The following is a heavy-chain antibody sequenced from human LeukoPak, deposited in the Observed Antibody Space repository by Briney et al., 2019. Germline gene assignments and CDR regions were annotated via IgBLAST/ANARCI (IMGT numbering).Heavy chain of an antibody. CDR1: GYTFTSYG. CDR3: AREADSYYDYVWGSYRFEY. CDR2: ISAYNGNT. V-gene: IGHV1-18*01. Sequence: ASVKVSCKASGYTFTSYGISWVRQAPGQGLEWMGWISAYNGNTNYAQKLQGRVSMTTDTSTSTAYMELRSLRSDDTAVYYCAREADSYYDYVWGSYRFEYWGQGTLVTVSS. D-gene: IGHD3-16*02. J-gene: IGHJ4*02.